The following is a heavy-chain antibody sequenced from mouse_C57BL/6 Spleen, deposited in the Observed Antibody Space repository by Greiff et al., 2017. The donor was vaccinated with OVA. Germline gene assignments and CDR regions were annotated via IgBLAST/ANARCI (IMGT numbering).Heavy chain of an antibody. J-gene: IGHJ3*01. CDR1: GYTFTDYY. CDR3: AHGNRFAY. D-gene: IGHD1-1*01. V-gene: IGHV1-26*01. CDR2: INPNNGGT. Sequence: EVQLQQSGPELVKPGASVKISCKASGYTFTDYYMNWVKQSHGKSLEWIGDINPNNGGTSYNQKFKGKATLTVDKSSSTAYMELRSLTSEDSAVYYCAHGNRFAYWGQGTLVTVSA.